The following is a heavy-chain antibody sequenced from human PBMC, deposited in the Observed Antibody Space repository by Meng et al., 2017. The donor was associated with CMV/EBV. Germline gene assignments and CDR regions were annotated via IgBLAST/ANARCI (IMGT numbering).Heavy chain of an antibody. D-gene: IGHD4-17*01. CDR1: GYSITNNNW. J-gene: IGHJ4*02. Sequence: SETLSLTCAVSGYSITNNNWWSWVRQPPGKGLEWIGEIYHGGKTNYNPSLTSRLTISVDRSKNQFSLKLSSVTAADTAVYYCARGLRNDYGDYYFDYWGQGTLVTVSS. CDR2: IYHGGKT. CDR3: ARGLRNDYGDYYFDY. V-gene: IGHV4-4*02.